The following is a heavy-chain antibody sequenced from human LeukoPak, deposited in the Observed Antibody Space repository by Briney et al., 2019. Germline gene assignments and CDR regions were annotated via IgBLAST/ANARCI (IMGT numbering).Heavy chain of an antibody. CDR3: ARNVASGFDF. Sequence: ASVKVSCKASGYTFTTYYIHWVRQAPGQGLEWTGFINPSGGSTSYAQKFQGRVTMTRDTSTSTVYMELSSLRSEDTAVYYCARNVASGFDFWGQGTLVTVSS. CDR1: GYTFTTYY. V-gene: IGHV1-46*01. J-gene: IGHJ4*02. D-gene: IGHD1-1*01. CDR2: INPSGGST.